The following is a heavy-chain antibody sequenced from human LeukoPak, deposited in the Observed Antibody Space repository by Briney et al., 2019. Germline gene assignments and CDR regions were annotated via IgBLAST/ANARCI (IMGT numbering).Heavy chain of an antibody. CDR1: GFTVSSNY. J-gene: IGHJ4*02. D-gene: IGHD6-13*01. CDR2: IYSGGST. CDR3: ASDAPGIAAAGQFDY. V-gene: IGHV3-66*01. Sequence: PGGSLRLSCAASGFTVSSNYMSWVRQAPGKGLEWVSVIYSGGSTYYADSVKGRFTISRDNSKNTLYLQMNSLRAEDTAVYYCASDAPGIAAAGQFDYWGQGTLVTVSS.